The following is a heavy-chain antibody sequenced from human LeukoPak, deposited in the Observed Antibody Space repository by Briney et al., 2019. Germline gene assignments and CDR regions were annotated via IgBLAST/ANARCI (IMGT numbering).Heavy chain of an antibody. Sequence: PGGSLRLSCAASGFTFSSYWMHWVRQAPGKGLVWVSRINSDGSSTSYADSVKGRFTISRDNAKNTLYLQMNSLRAEDTAVYYCARAYYDILTGYPEVDYWGQGTLVTVSS. D-gene: IGHD3-9*01. CDR3: ARAYYDILTGYPEVDY. CDR2: INSDGSST. V-gene: IGHV3-74*01. J-gene: IGHJ4*02. CDR1: GFTFSSYW.